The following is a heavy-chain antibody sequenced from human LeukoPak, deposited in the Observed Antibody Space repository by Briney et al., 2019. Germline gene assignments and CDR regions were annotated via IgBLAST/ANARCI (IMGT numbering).Heavy chain of an antibody. J-gene: IGHJ4*02. D-gene: IGHD5-18*01. CDR1: GFTFSSYS. CDR2: ISSSSSYI. Sequence: GGSLRLSCAASGFTFSSYSMNWVRQAPGKGLEWVSSISSSSSYIYYADSVKGRFTISRDNAKNSLYLQMNSLRAEDTAVYYCARDAAYGYDRFDYWGQGTQVTVSS. V-gene: IGHV3-21*01. CDR3: ARDAAYGYDRFDY.